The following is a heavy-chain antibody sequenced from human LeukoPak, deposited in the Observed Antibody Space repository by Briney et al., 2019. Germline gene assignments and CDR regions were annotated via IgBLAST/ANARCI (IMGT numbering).Heavy chain of an antibody. D-gene: IGHD3-3*01. J-gene: IGHJ5*02. CDR1: GGSISSYY. V-gene: IGHV4-4*07. CDR2: IYTSGST. Sequence: PSETLSLTCTVSGGSISSYYWSWLRQPAGKGLEWIGRIYTSGSTNYNPSLTSRVTMSVDTSKNQFSLKLSSVTAADTAVYYCARNIRFLEWLFGWFDPWGQGTLVTVSS. CDR3: ARNIRFLEWLFGWFDP.